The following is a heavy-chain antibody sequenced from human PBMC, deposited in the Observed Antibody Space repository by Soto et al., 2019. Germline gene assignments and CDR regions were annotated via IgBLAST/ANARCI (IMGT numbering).Heavy chain of an antibody. D-gene: IGHD2-2*01. CDR2: IIPIFGTA. CDR1: GGTFSSYA. CDR3: ARGGVPYCSSTSCYPADWFDP. Sequence: GASVKVSCKASGGTFSSYAISWVRQAPGQGLEWMGGIIPIFGTANYAQKFQGRVTITADESTSTAYMELSSLRSEDTAVYYCARGGVPYCSSTSCYPADWFDPCGQGTLVTVSS. V-gene: IGHV1-69*13. J-gene: IGHJ5*02.